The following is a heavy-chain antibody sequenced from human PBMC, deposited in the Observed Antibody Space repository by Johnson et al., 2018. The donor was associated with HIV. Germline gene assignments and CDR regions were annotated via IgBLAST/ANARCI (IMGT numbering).Heavy chain of an antibody. CDR1: GFTLSSYA. J-gene: IGHJ3*02. CDR2: LSFGGSNR. Sequence: QVQLVESGGGVVQPGRSLRLSCAASGFTLSSYAMHWVRQAPGKGLEWVAVLSFGGSNRYYADSVEGRFTISRDNSKNTLYLRVNSLKTEDTSVYYCARSPASRVGDSFAFDIWGQGTMVTVSS. D-gene: IGHD2-21*02. V-gene: IGHV3-30-3*01. CDR3: ARSPASRVGDSFAFDI.